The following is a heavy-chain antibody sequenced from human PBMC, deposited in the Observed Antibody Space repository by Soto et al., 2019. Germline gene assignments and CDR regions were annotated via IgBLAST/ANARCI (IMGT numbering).Heavy chain of an antibody. CDR1: GGSFSVYY. CDR3: ASSNNWDYYYMDV. CDR2: INHSGST. J-gene: IGHJ6*03. D-gene: IGHD2-8*01. V-gene: IGHV4-34*01. Sequence: PSETLSLTCAVYGGSFSVYYWSWIRQPPGKGLEWIGEINHSGSTNYNPSLKSRVTISVDTSKNQFSLKLSSVTAADTAVYYCASSNNWDYYYMDVWGKGTTVTVSS.